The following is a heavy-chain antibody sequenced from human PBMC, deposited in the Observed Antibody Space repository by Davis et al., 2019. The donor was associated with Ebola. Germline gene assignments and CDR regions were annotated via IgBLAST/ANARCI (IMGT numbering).Heavy chain of an antibody. Sequence: AASVKVSCKASVGTFSSYAISWVRQAPGQGLEWLGGIIPIFGTANHAQKFQGRVTMTRDTSTSTVYMELSSLRSEDTAVYYCARDPPYYDSSGYYSRFDYWGQGTLVTVSS. D-gene: IGHD3-22*01. J-gene: IGHJ4*02. V-gene: IGHV1-69*05. CDR3: ARDPPYYDSSGYYSRFDY. CDR1: VGTFSSYA. CDR2: IIPIFGTA.